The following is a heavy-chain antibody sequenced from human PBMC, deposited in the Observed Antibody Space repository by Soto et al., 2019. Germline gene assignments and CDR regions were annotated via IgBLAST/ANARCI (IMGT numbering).Heavy chain of an antibody. CDR1: GFTFSSYG. J-gene: IGHJ4*02. CDR2: IWYDGSNK. D-gene: IGHD2-15*01. CDR3: ARDAGVVVAANGYYFDY. Sequence: QVQLVESGGGVVQPGRSLRLSCAASGFTFSSYGMHWVRQAPGKGLEWVAVIWYDGSNKYDADSVKGRFTISRDNSKNTLYLQMNSLRAEDTAVYYCARDAGVVVAANGYYFDYWGQGTLVTVSS. V-gene: IGHV3-33*01.